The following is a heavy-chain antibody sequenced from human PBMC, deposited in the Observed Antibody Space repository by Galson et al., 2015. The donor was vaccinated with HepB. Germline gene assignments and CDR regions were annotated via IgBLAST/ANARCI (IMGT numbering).Heavy chain of an antibody. J-gene: IGHJ6*03. CDR2: ISNSGSTM. Sequence: SLRLSCAASGFTFSAYYMSWIRQAPGKGLEWVSYISNSGSTMYYADSVKGRFTISRDNAKKSLYLQVNSLRAEDTAVYYCARQDAGMGEDYYYYMDVWGKGTTVTVTS. CDR3: ARQDAGMGEDYYYYMDV. V-gene: IGHV3-11*04. D-gene: IGHD1-26*01. CDR1: GFTFSAYY.